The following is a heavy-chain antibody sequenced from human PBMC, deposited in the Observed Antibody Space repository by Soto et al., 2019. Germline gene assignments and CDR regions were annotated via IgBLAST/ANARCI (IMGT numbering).Heavy chain of an antibody. J-gene: IGHJ3*02. D-gene: IGHD2-2*01. CDR2: MSHDENRK. V-gene: IGHV3-30*03. Sequence: GGSLRLSCAASGFTFAHYAMHWVRHSPGKGLEWVAFMSHDENRKLYSDSVKGRFTISRDNSKSTLYLQMDRLRPEDSAVYYCARARRPGYCSSTSCYAYAGYDAFDIWGQGTMVTVSS. CDR3: ARARRPGYCSSTSCYAYAGYDAFDI. CDR1: GFTFAHYA.